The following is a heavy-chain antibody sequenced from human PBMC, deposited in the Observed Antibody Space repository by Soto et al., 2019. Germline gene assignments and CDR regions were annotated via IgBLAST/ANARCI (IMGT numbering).Heavy chain of an antibody. CDR1: GFTFSSYS. CDR2: ISSSSSNI. D-gene: IGHD3-9*01. V-gene: IGHV3-21*01. Sequence: EVQLVESGGGLVKPGGSLRLSCAASGFTFSSYSMNWVRQAPGKGLEWVSSISSSSSNIYYADSVRGRFTISRDNAKKSLYLQMNSLSGEAKAVYYCARNRADYYAILPGYYYYYGMDVWGQEPTITVSS. CDR3: ARNRADYYAILPGYYYYYGMDV. J-gene: IGHJ6*02.